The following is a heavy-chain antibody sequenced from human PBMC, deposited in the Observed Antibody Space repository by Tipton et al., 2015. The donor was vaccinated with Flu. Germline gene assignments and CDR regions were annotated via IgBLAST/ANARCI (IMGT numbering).Heavy chain of an antibody. J-gene: IGHJ2*01. V-gene: IGHV4-31*03. CDR1: GGSISSGGYY. CDR3: AGDKRILWFGELGGGFWYFYL. Sequence: TLSLTCTVSGGSISSGGYYWSWIRQHPGKGLEWLGYIYYSGSTYYNPSLKSRVTISVDTSKNQFSLKLSSVTAANTAVYYCAGDKRILWFGELGGGFWYFYLWGRSTLVTVSS. CDR2: IYYSGST. D-gene: IGHD3-10*01.